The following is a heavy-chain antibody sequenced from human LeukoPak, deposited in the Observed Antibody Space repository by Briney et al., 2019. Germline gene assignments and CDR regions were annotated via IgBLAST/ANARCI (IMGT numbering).Heavy chain of an antibody. CDR1: GGSISSHY. CDR2: IYYSGSI. J-gene: IGHJ3*02. Sequence: SETLSLTCTVSGGSISSHYWSWIRQPPGKGLEWIGYIYYSGSIKYNSSLKSRVTISVDTSKNQFSLKLSSVTAADTAVYYCARDGRQLARYAFDIWGQGTMVTVSS. CDR3: ARDGRQLARYAFDI. D-gene: IGHD6-6*01. V-gene: IGHV4-59*11.